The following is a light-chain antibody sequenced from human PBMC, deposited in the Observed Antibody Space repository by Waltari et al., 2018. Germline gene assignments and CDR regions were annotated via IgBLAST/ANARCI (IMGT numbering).Light chain of an antibody. V-gene: IGLV1-51*02. CDR3: GTWDSSLSGAV. Sequence: QSVLTPPPSVSAAPGQRVTISCSGGRSNLGNNSVSWYRQSPGTAPKRLIYEDTERPSGIAGRFSGSKSGTSATLDITGLQAGDEADYYCGTWDSSLSGAVFGGGTHLTVL. J-gene: IGLJ7*01. CDR2: EDT. CDR1: RSNLGNNS.